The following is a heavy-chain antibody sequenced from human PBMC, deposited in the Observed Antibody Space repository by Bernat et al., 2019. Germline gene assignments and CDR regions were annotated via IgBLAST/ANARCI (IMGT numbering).Heavy chain of an antibody. CDR2: IIPILGIA. J-gene: IGHJ4*02. Sequence: QVQLVQSGAEVKKPGSSVKVSCKASGGTFSSYTISWVRQAPGQGLEWMGRIIPILGIANYAQKFQGRVTITADKSTSTAYMELSSLRSEDTAVYYCARVEIYGSESSADYWGQGTLVTVSS. CDR1: GGTFSSYT. CDR3: ARVEIYGSESSADY. V-gene: IGHV1-69*02. D-gene: IGHD3-10*01.